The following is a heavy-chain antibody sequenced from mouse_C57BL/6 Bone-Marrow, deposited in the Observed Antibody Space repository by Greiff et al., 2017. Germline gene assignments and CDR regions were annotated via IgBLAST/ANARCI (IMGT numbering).Heavy chain of an antibody. D-gene: IGHD2-12*01. CDR1: GYTFSSYG. J-gene: IGHJ3*01. CDR2: INSGGSYT. Sequence: EVMLVESGGDLVKPGASLKLSCAASGYTFSSYGMSWVRQTPDKRLEWVGTINSGGSYTYYPDSLKGRITMARDNAYNTLYLQMSSLKSEDTAMYYCARPRDDGFAFWCRGTRVTVSA. V-gene: IGHV5-6*01. CDR3: ARPRDDGFAF.